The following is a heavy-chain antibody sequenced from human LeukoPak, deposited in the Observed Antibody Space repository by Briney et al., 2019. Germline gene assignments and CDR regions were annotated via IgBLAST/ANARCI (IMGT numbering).Heavy chain of an antibody. CDR2: ISSSSSYI. D-gene: IGHD3-10*01. CDR3: VKVAKYYYGSETYYFFEH. J-gene: IGHJ4*02. CDR1: RFTFSSYS. V-gene: IGHV3-21*01. Sequence: GGSLRLSCAASRFTFSSYSMNWVRQAPGKGLEWVSSISSSSSYIHYADSVKGRFTISRDNAKNSLYLQMNSLRVEDTGIYYCVKVAKYYYGSETYYFFEHWGQGTPVTASS.